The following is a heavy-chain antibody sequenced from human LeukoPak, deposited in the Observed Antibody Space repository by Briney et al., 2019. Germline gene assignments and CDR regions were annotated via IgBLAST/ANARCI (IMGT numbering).Heavy chain of an antibody. V-gene: IGHV3-53*01. CDR1: GFTFSSNY. Sequence: GGSLRLSCTASGFTFSSNYLSWVRQAPGRGLEWVSIIYGGGGTYYADSVKGRFTISRDNSKNTLYLQMNSLRAEDTAVYYCAKHPYDSSGYYYLYYFDYWGQGTLVTVSS. D-gene: IGHD3-22*01. CDR3: AKHPYDSSGYYYLYYFDY. J-gene: IGHJ4*02. CDR2: IYGGGGT.